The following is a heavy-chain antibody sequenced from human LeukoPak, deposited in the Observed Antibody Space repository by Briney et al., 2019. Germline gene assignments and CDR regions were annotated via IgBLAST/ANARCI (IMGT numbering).Heavy chain of an antibody. CDR3: AREPTSGSCYFDY. Sequence: ASVKASCKASGYTFTNSYMHWVRQAPGQGHEWMGIINPSAGSTNYAQKFQGRVTMTRDTSTSTVYMELSSLRSEDTAVYYCAREPTSGSCYFDYWGQGTLVTVSS. V-gene: IGHV1-46*01. J-gene: IGHJ4*02. D-gene: IGHD1-26*01. CDR1: GYTFTNSY. CDR2: INPSAGST.